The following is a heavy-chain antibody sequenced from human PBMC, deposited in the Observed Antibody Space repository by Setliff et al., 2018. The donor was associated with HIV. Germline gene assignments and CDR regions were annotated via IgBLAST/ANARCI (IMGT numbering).Heavy chain of an antibody. J-gene: IGHJ4*02. CDR3: ARASSDIPGVDSNYFDD. D-gene: IGHD2-2*02. CDR1: GGSISSRSYY. Sequence: LSLTCTVSGGSISSRSYYWSWLRQPAGKGLEWIGRIYTSGPRYNPSLENRVTISVDTSKSQFFLMLSSVTAADTAVYYCARASSDIPGVDSNYFDDWGQGTLVTVSS. CDR2: IYTSGP. V-gene: IGHV4-61*02.